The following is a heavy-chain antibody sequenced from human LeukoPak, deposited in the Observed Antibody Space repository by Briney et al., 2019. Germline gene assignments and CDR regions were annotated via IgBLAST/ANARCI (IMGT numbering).Heavy chain of an antibody. CDR1: AFTFSRYN. Sequence: PGGPLRLSCAASAFTFSRYNMDWVRQAPGKGLEWVSSISTSSTYISYADSVKGRFTISRDNAKNSLYLQMNSLRAEDTAVYYCARGSGLLSAGKDYYYSYYMDVWGKGTTVAVSS. CDR2: ISTSSTYI. CDR3: ARGSGLLSAGKDYYYSYYMDV. D-gene: IGHD3-10*01. J-gene: IGHJ6*03. V-gene: IGHV3-21*04.